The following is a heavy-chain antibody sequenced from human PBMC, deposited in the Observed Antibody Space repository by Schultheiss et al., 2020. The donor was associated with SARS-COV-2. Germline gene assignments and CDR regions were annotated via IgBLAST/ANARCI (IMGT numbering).Heavy chain of an antibody. CDR2: ISGYNGNT. CDR1: GYTFTSYL. CDR3: ARDGSGSYVGGMDV. Sequence: ASVKVSCKASGYTFTSYLITWVRQAPGQGLEWMGWISGYNGNTKYSQKFQGRVTITRDTSISTAYMELSRLRSDDTAVYYCARDGSGSYVGGMDVWGQGTTVTVSS. J-gene: IGHJ6*02. V-gene: IGHV1-18*01. D-gene: IGHD3-10*01.